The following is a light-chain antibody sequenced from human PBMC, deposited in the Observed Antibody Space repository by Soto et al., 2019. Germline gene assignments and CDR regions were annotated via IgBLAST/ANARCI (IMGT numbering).Light chain of an antibody. CDR1: SSDVGGYKY. CDR2: EVR. V-gene: IGLV2-14*01. Sequence: QSVLTQPASVSGSPGQSITISCTGTSSDVGGYKYVSWYQQYPGRAPKVIIFEVRKRPSGVSTRFSGSKSGDTASLTISGLQAEDEADYYCSSYRSSTTFVFGTGTKLTVL. J-gene: IGLJ1*01. CDR3: SSYRSSTTFV.